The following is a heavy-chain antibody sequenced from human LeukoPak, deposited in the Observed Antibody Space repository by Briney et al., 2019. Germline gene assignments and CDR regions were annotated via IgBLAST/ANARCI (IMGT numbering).Heavy chain of an antibody. D-gene: IGHD4-11*01. CDR2: ISYDGSNK. CDR3: AREPVTSDY. J-gene: IGHJ4*02. CDR1: GFTFSSYA. V-gene: IGHV3-30-3*01. Sequence: GGSLGLSCAASGFTFSSYAMHWVRQAPGKGLEWVAVISYDGSNKYYADSVKGRFTISRDNSKNTLYLQMNSLRAEDTAVYYCAREPVTSDYWGQGTLVTVSS.